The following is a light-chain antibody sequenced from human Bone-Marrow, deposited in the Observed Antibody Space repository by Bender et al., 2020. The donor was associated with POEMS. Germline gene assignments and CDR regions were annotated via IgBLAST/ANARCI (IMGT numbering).Light chain of an antibody. CDR3: QSYDKSLGGWV. J-gene: IGLJ3*02. CDR2: GYN. CDR1: SSNTGSGYD. Sequence: QSVLTQPPSVSGAPGQRVTISCTGSSSNTGSGYDINWYQHLPGTAPKLLIYGYNHRPSGVPDRFSGSKSGTSASLAITGLQAEDEGDYYCQSYDKSLGGWVFGGGTKLTVL. V-gene: IGLV1-40*01.